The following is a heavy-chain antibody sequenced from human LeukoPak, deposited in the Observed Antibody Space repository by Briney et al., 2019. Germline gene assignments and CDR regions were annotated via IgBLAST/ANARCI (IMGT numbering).Heavy chain of an antibody. CDR1: GFTFSSYA. CDR3: SSSVFYSSGWYGGY. J-gene: IGHJ4*02. CDR2: ISATGGNT. D-gene: IGHD6-19*01. V-gene: IGHV3-23*01. Sequence: RGSLRLSCAASGFTFSSYAMSSVRQAPGKGLEWVSLISATGGNTNYADSVKGRFTISRDNSKNTLYLHRNSLRAEDTAIYYCSSSVFYSSGWYGGYWGQGTLVTVSS.